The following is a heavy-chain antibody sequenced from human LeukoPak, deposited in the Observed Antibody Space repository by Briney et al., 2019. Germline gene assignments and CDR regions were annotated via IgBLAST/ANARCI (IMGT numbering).Heavy chain of an antibody. J-gene: IGHJ4*02. D-gene: IGHD5-18*01. CDR1: GYTFTSYD. CDR2: MNPNSGNT. Sequence: ASVKVSCKASGYTFTSYDINWVRQATGQGLEWMGWMNPNSGNTGYAQKFQGRVTMTRNTSISTAYMELSSLRSEDTAVYYCARGCSYDPFFDYWGQGTLVTVSS. V-gene: IGHV1-8*01. CDR3: ARGCSYDPFFDY.